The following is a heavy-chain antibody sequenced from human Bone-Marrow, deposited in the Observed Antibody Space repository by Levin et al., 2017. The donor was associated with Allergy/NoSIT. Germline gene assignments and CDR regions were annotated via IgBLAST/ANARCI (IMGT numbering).Heavy chain of an antibody. CDR3: ARSRLAMTTVTTGGAEPESHLDY. CDR2: ISYDGSNK. J-gene: IGHJ4*02. V-gene: IGHV3-30-3*01. CDR1: GFTFSSYA. Sequence: GGSLRLSCAASGFTFSSYAMHWVRQAPGKGLEWVAVISYDGSNKYYADSVKGRFTISRDNSKNTLYLQMNSLRAEDTAVYYCARSRLAMTTVTTGGAEPESHLDYWGQGTLVTVSS. D-gene: IGHD4-17*01.